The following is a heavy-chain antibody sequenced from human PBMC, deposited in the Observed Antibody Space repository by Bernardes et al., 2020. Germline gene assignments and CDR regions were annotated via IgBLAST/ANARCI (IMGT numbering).Heavy chain of an antibody. CDR2: ISGGGAET. CDR3: ARVGPRITTSLAY. CDR1: GFTFSNYA. Sequence: GGSLRLSCEASGFTFSNYAMTWVRQGPGKGLEWVAGISGGGAETFYADSVKGRFTVSRDTSKRTMYLLMSSLRAEDTAIYYCARVGPRITTSLAYWGQGTLVTVTS. V-gene: IGHV3-23*01. D-gene: IGHD1-1*01. J-gene: IGHJ4*02.